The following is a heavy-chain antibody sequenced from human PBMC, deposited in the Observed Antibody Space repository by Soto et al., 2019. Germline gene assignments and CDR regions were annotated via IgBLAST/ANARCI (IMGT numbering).Heavy chain of an antibody. V-gene: IGHV1-3*01. CDR3: ARGIATGQLDP. CDR1: GYTFTRST. D-gene: IGHD2-15*01. CDR2: INPDNGNT. Sequence: ASVKVSCKASGYTFTRSTINWVRQAPGQRLEWMGWINPDNGNTKSSQKFQDRVIITRDTSASTAYMDLSSLRSEDTAVYYCARGIATGQLDPWGQGTMVTVSS. J-gene: IGHJ5*02.